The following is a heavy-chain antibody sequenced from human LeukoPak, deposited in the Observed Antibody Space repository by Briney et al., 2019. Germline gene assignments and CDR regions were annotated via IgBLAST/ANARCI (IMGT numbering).Heavy chain of an antibody. CDR3: ARGRAYYDFWSGYSSLDY. Sequence: KASETLSLTCTVSGGSISSYYWSWIRQPAGKGLEWIGRIYTSGSTNYNPSLKSRVTISVDTSKNQFSLKLSSVTAADTAVYYCARGRAYYDFWSGYSSLDYWGQGTLVTVSS. J-gene: IGHJ4*02. D-gene: IGHD3-3*01. CDR1: GGSISSYY. CDR2: IYTSGST. V-gene: IGHV4-4*07.